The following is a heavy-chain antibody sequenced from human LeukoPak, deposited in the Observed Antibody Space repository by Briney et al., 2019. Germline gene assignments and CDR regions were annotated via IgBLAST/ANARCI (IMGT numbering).Heavy chain of an antibody. V-gene: IGHV1-2*02. J-gene: IGHJ6*03. D-gene: IGHD3-10*01. CDR2: INPNSDDT. Sequence: ASVKVSCKASGYTFTGYYMHWVRQAPGHGLEWMGWINPNSDDTNYAQKFQGRVTVTRDTSFSTVYLELSRLRSDDTAVYYCARWFGDIKGYMDVWGKGTTVTVSS. CDR3: ARWFGDIKGYMDV. CDR1: GYTFTGYY.